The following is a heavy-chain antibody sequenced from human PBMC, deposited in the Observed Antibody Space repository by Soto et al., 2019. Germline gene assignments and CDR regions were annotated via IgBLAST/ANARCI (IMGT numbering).Heavy chain of an antibody. CDR2: INPNSGGT. Sequence: GASVKVSCKASGYTFTGYYMHWVRQAPGQGLEWMGWINPNSGGTNYAQKFQGWVTMTRDTSISTAYMELSRLRSDDTAVYYCARAMSPALVAAAPAYYGTDVWGQGTTVTVSS. J-gene: IGHJ6*02. D-gene: IGHD6-13*01. CDR1: GYTFTGYY. V-gene: IGHV1-2*04. CDR3: ARAMSPALVAAAPAYYGTDV.